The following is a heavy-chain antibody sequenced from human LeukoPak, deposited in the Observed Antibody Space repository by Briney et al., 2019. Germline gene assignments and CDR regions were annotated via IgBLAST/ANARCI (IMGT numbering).Heavy chain of an antibody. V-gene: IGHV3-33*01. Sequence: GGSLRLSCAASGFTFSSYGMHWVRQAPGKGLEWVAVIRYDGSNKYYADSVKGRFTISRDNSKNTLYLQMNSLRAEDTAVYYCAREDGYHLPFDYWGQGTLVTVSS. CDR1: GFTFSSYG. CDR2: IRYDGSNK. D-gene: IGHD5-24*01. J-gene: IGHJ4*02. CDR3: AREDGYHLPFDY.